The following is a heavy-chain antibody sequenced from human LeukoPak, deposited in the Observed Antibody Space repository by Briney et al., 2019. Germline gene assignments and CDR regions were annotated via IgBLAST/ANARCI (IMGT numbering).Heavy chain of an antibody. D-gene: IGHD3-10*01. CDR2: INHSGST. CDR3: ARHYYRSTDY. V-gene: IGHV4-34*01. J-gene: IGHJ4*02. CDR1: GGSFSGYY. Sequence: PSETLSLTCAVYGGSFSGYYWSWIRQPPGKGLEWIGEINHSGSTNYNPSLKSRVTISVDTSKNQFSLKLSSVTAADTAVYYCARHYYRSTDYWGQGTLVTVSS.